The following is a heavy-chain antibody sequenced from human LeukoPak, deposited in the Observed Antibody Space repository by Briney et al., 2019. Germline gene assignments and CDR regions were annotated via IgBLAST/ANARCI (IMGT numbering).Heavy chain of an antibody. CDR1: GFTFSSYA. CDR3: ARFGSFLNAFDI. Sequence: PGGSLRLSCAASGFTFSSYAMHWVRPAPGKGLEYVSAISSNGGSTYYANSVKGRFTISRDNSKNTLYLQMGSLRAEDMAVYYCARFGSFLNAFDIWGQGTMVTVSS. CDR2: ISSNGGST. J-gene: IGHJ3*02. V-gene: IGHV3-64*01. D-gene: IGHD2-15*01.